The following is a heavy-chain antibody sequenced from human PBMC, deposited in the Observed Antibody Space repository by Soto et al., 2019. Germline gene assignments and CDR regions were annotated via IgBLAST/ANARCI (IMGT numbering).Heavy chain of an antibody. J-gene: IGHJ4*02. D-gene: IGHD2-8*01. CDR3: AGRYCTNGVCPFDS. CDR2: ISSSGGRV. CDR1: EFTFSTYS. Sequence: PGGSLRLSCAASEFTFSTYSMNWVRQAPGKGLEWVSSISSSGGRVYYADSVKGRFTISRDNAKNSLFLQMNSLRAEDSAVYYCAGRYCTNGVCPFDSWGQGTLVTVSS. V-gene: IGHV3-21*01.